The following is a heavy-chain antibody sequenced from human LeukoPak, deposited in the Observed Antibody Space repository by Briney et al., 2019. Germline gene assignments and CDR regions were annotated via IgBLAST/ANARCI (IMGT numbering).Heavy chain of an antibody. Sequence: GGSLRLSCTAYGFTFSSYSMNWVRQAPGKGLEWVSSISSSRHYIYYADSVKGRFTVSRENAKNSLYLQMDSLRAEDTAVYYCARGFAAAEFDYWGQGTLVTVSS. J-gene: IGHJ4*02. CDR3: ARGFAAAEFDY. V-gene: IGHV3-21*01. CDR2: ISSSRHYI. D-gene: IGHD3-10*01. CDR1: GFTFSSYS.